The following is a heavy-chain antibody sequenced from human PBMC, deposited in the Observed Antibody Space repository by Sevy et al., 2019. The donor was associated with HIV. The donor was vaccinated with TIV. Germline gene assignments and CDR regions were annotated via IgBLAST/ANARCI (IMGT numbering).Heavy chain of an antibody. CDR3: ANAYSGSYTHSFIYALDV. Sequence: GGSLRLSCIGSGFSFSYYGIHWVRQSPGKGLDWVALISHDGINEYYADSVKGRFTISRDNSKNTVCLEMNSLRNEDTAIYFCANAYSGSYTHSFIYALDVWGQGTTVTVSS. V-gene: IGHV3-30*18. D-gene: IGHD1-26*01. J-gene: IGHJ6*02. CDR1: GFSFSYYG. CDR2: ISHDGINE.